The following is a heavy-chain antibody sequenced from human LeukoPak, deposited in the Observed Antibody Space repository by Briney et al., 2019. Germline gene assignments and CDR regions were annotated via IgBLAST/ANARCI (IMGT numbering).Heavy chain of an antibody. CDR1: GGSFTIYS. D-gene: IGHD2-2*01. CDR2: ISPSGNT. CDR3: ARLQLRHCSRTSCANEFDY. J-gene: IGHJ4*02. Sequence: SETLSLTCAVYGGSFTIYSWTWIRQPPGKSLEWVGEISPSGNTQYNPSLKSRVTISLDASKSQFYLKLTSVTAADTAVYYCARLQLRHCSRTSCANEFDYWGQGTLVTVSS. V-gene: IGHV4-34*01.